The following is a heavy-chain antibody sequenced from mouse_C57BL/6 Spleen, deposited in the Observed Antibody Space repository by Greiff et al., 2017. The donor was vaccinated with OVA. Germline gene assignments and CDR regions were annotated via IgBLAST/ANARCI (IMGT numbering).Heavy chain of an antibody. Sequence: VQLVESGAELVRPGTSVKMSCKASGYTFTNYWIGWAKQRPGHGLEWIGDIYPGGGYTNYNEKFKGKATLTADKSSSTAYMQFSSLTSEDSAIYYCARSGYYGGSPYFDYWGQGTTLTVSS. D-gene: IGHD1-1*01. CDR2: IYPGGGYT. J-gene: IGHJ2*01. CDR3: ARSGYYGGSPYFDY. CDR1: GYTFTNYW. V-gene: IGHV1-63*01.